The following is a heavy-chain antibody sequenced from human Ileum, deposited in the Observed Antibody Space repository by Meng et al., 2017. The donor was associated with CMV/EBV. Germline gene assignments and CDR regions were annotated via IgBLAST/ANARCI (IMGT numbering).Heavy chain of an antibody. Sequence: QVRLGHAGGEGKKLGSFVKVSCKASGYTFTGYYLHWVRQVPGQGLECIGWINPKCGGTKFAQNFQGRVSMTRDTSINTAFMELSRLRSDDTAVYFCARGVRMGSTREYSFDFWGQGTLVTVSS. D-gene: IGHD2/OR15-2a*01. J-gene: IGHJ4*02. CDR3: ARGVRMGSTREYSFDF. V-gene: IGHV1-2*02. CDR1: GYTFTGYY. CDR2: INPKCGGT.